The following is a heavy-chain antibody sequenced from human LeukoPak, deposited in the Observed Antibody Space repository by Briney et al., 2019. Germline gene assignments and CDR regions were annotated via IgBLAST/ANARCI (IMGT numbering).Heavy chain of an antibody. Sequence: GGSLRLSCAASGVTFSSYNMNWVRQAPGKGLEWVSSISSSSNDIYYADSVKGRFTISRDNAKNSLYLQMNSLRAEDTAVHYCARDLDSLWEADHFDYWGQGTLVTVSS. CDR1: GVTFSSYN. V-gene: IGHV3-21*01. J-gene: IGHJ4*02. D-gene: IGHD1-26*01. CDR2: ISSSSNDI. CDR3: ARDLDSLWEADHFDY.